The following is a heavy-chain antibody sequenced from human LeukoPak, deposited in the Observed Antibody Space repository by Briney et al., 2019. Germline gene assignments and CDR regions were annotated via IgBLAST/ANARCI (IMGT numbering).Heavy chain of an antibody. CDR3: ARTGITMVRGSQGMDV. J-gene: IGHJ6*02. Sequence: GGSLRLSCAASGFTFSTYAIHWVRQAPGKGLEWVAVISYDGRNKHYAESVKGRFTISRDNSKNTLYLEMSSLRPEDTAVYYCARTGITMVRGSQGMDVWGQGTTVTVSS. D-gene: IGHD3-10*01. CDR1: GFTFSTYA. CDR2: ISYDGRNK. V-gene: IGHV3-30*04.